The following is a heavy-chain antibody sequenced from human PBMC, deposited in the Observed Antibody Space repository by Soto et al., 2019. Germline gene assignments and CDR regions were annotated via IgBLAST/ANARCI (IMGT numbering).Heavy chain of an antibody. V-gene: IGHV3-30-3*01. CDR1: GFTFSSYT. CDR3: AREWGGEQLGLRY. J-gene: IGHJ4*02. Sequence: QVQLVESGGGVVQPGRSLRLSCAASGFTFSSYTIHWVRQAPGKGLEWVAVISYDGSKKYYADSVKGRFTISRDNSKNALYLQMNSLSAEDTAVYDCAREWGGEQLGLRYWGKRTLVTVSS. D-gene: IGHD6-6*01. CDR2: ISYDGSKK.